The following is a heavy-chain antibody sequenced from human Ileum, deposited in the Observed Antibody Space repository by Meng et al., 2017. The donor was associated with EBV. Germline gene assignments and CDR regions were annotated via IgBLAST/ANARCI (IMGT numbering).Heavy chain of an antibody. CDR2: IYYTGST. CDR3: ARGDDSNGYGDS. D-gene: IGHD3-22*01. Sequence: QLQLQGSGAGLVKPSETLSLSCSVSGGSIGSYYWCWIRQPPGKGLEWIGFIYYTGSTNYTPSLGSRVTISFDPAKTQFSLNLISVTAADTAVYYCARGDDSNGYGDSWGQGTLVTVSS. CDR1: GGSIGSYY. V-gene: IGHV4-59*01. J-gene: IGHJ4*02.